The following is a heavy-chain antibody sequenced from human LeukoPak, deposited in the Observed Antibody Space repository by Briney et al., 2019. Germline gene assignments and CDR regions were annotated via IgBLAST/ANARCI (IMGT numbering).Heavy chain of an antibody. D-gene: IGHD7-27*01. CDR1: GGSFSGYY. CDR3: ARGIGTGGKGDY. V-gene: IGHV4-34*01. J-gene: IGHJ4*02. CDR2: INHSGST. Sequence: PSETLSLTCAVYGGSFSGYYWSWIRQPPGKGLEWIGEINHSGSTNYNPSLKSRVTISVDTSKDQFSLKLSSVTAADTAVYYCARGIGTGGKGDYWGQGTLVTVSS.